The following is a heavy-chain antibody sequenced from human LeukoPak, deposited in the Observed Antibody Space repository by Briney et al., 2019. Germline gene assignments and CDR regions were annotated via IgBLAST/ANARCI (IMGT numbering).Heavy chain of an antibody. V-gene: IGHV1-3*01. CDR1: GYTFTSYG. CDR3: ARENGYNSDFDY. CDR2: INAGNGNT. Sequence: GASVKVSCKASGYTFTSYGISWVRQAPGQGLEWMGWINAGNGNTKYSQKFQDRVTITRDTSANTAYMELSSLGSEDTAVYYCARENGYNSDFDYWGQGTLVTVSS. D-gene: IGHD5-18*01. J-gene: IGHJ4*02.